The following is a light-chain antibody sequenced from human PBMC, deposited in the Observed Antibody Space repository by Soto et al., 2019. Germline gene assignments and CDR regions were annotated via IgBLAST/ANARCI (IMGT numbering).Light chain of an antibody. Sequence: EIVLTQSPATLSLSPGERAALSCRASQSVSSHLAWYQQKPGQAPRLLIYDASNRATGIPARFSGSGSGTDFTLIISSLEPEDLAVYYCQQRSNLPLTFGGGTQVEIK. V-gene: IGKV3-11*01. J-gene: IGKJ4*01. CDR3: QQRSNLPLT. CDR2: DAS. CDR1: QSVSSH.